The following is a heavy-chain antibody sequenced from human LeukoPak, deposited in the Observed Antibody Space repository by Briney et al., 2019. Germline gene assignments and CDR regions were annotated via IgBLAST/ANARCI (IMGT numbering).Heavy chain of an antibody. CDR2: DHYSGST. J-gene: IGHJ4*02. Sequence: SETLSLTCTVSGGSISSDYWSWIRQPPGKGLEWIGYDHYSGSTNYNPSVKSRVTILVDRSKNQFSLKLSSVTPADTAVYYCVRVRSGWYYFDYWGQGTLVTVSS. CDR3: VRVRSGWYYFDY. V-gene: IGHV4-59*08. D-gene: IGHD6-19*01. CDR1: GGSISSDY.